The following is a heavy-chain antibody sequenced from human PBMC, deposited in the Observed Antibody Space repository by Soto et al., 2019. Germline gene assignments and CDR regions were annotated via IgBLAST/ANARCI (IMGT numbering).Heavy chain of an antibody. CDR3: ARGGDSSGYYLYCDY. J-gene: IGHJ4*02. D-gene: IGHD3-22*01. Sequence: QVQLVQSGAEVKKPGSSVKVSCKASGGTFSSYAISWVRQAPGQGLEWVGVIIPIFGTANYAQKFQGRVTITADESTSTAYVELSSLRSEDTAVYYCARGGDSSGYYLYCDYWGQGTLVTVSS. CDR2: IIPIFGTA. CDR1: GGTFSSYA. V-gene: IGHV1-69*01.